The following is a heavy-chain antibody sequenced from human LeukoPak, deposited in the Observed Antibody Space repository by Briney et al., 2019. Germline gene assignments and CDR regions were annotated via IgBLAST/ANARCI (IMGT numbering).Heavy chain of an antibody. D-gene: IGHD6-19*01. J-gene: IGHJ4*02. CDR2: ISHSGST. CDR1: GGSFSGYY. CDR3: ARGRKVYSSGWYGRGGDY. V-gene: IGHV4-34*01. Sequence: SETLSLTCAVYGGSFSGYYWSWIRQPPGKGLEWIGEISHSGSTNYNPSLKSRVTISVDTSKNQFSLKLSSVTAADTAVYYCARGRKVYSSGWYGRGGDYWGQGTLVTVSS.